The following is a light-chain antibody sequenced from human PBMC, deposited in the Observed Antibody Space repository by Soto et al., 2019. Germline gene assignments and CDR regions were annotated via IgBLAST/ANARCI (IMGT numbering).Light chain of an antibody. CDR1: TSDASAYNY. J-gene: IGLJ2*01. Sequence: QSALTQPASVSGSPGQSITISCTGITSDASAYNYVSWYQQHPGKAPKLLIYEVSDRPSGVSNRFSGSKSDDSASLIIFGLQPEDEADYYCSSYTTTGTQFGGGTKVTVL. CDR2: EVS. CDR3: SSYTTTGTQ. V-gene: IGLV2-14*01.